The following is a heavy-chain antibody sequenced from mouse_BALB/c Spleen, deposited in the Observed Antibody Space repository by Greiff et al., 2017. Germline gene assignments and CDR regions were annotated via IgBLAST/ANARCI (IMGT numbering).Heavy chain of an antibody. V-gene: IGHV3-2*02. J-gene: IGHJ4*01. CDR1: GYSITSDYA. CDR3: ARGGYGNYHYYAMDY. Sequence: EVKLEESGPGLVKPSQSLSLTCTVTGYSITSDYAWNWIRQFPGNKLEWMGYISYSGSTSYNPSLKSRISITRDTSKNQFFLQLNSVTTEDTATYYCARGGYGNYHYYAMDYWGQGTSVTVSS. CDR2: ISYSGST. D-gene: IGHD2-1*01.